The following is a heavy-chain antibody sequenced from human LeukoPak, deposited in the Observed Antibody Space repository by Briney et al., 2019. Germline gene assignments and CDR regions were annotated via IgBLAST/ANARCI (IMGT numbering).Heavy chain of an antibody. D-gene: IGHD1-26*01. CDR3: ARGPIWYSGSYYSRAAEYFQH. V-gene: IGHV4-39*07. J-gene: IGHJ1*01. CDR2: INHSGST. Sequence: PSETLSLTCTVSGGSISSSSYYWSWIRQPPGKGLGWIGEINHSGSTNYNPSLKSRVTISVDTSKNQFSLKLSSVTAADTAVYYCARGPIWYSGSYYSRAAEYFQHWGQGTLVTVSS. CDR1: GGSISSSSYY.